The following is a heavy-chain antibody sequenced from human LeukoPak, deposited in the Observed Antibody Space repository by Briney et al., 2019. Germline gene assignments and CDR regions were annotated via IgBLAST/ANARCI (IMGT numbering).Heavy chain of an antibody. J-gene: IGHJ4*02. V-gene: IGHV4-4*07. CDR2: IYTSGST. CDR1: GGSISSYY. CDR3: AQGKRGYFDWFIDY. Sequence: PSETLSLTCTVSGGSISSYYWSWIRQPAGKGLEWIGRIYTSGSTNYNPSLKSRVTMSVDTSKNQFSLKLSSVTAADMAVYYCAQGKRGYFDWFIDYWGQGTLVTVSS. D-gene: IGHD3-9*01.